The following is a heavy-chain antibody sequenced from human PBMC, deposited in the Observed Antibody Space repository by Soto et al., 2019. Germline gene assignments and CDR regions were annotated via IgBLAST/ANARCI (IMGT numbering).Heavy chain of an antibody. CDR1: GYTFTSYY. Sequence: PSVKVSCKASGYTFTSYYMHWVRQAPGQGLEWMGIINPSGGSTSYAQKFQGRVTMTRDTSTSTVYMELSSLRSEDTAVYYCARAGYCSSTSCSHDAFDIWGQGTMVTVSS. CDR3: ARAGYCSSTSCSHDAFDI. J-gene: IGHJ3*02. D-gene: IGHD2-2*03. CDR2: INPSGGST. V-gene: IGHV1-46*01.